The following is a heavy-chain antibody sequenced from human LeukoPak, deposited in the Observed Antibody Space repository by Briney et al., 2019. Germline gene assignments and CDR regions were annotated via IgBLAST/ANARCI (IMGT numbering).Heavy chain of an antibody. CDR3: AKTAAAAGPTRHFDF. D-gene: IGHD6-13*01. Sequence: GGSLRLSCAASGFTFTSYAMSWVRQAPGKGLEWVSVISYSGDTTYYADSVKGRFTFSRDNSRNTLYLQMNNLRVEDTAIYYCAKTAAAAGPTRHFDFWGQGSLVTVSS. V-gene: IGHV3-23*01. CDR1: GFTFTSYA. J-gene: IGHJ4*02. CDR2: ISYSGDTT.